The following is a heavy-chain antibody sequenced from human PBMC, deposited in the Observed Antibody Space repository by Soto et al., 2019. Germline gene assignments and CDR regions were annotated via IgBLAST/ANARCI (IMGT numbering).Heavy chain of an antibody. CDR3: ARQTRNDFWRGYFSAPYFDY. J-gene: IGHJ4*02. D-gene: IGHD3-3*01. CDR2: IYYSGST. Sequence: SETLSLTCTVSGCSISSSSYYWGWIRQPPGKGLEWIGSIYYSGSTYYNPSLKSRVTISVDTSKNQFSLKLSSVTAADTAVYYCARQTRNDFWRGYFSAPYFDYWGQGTLVTVSS. V-gene: IGHV4-39*01. CDR1: GCSISSSSYY.